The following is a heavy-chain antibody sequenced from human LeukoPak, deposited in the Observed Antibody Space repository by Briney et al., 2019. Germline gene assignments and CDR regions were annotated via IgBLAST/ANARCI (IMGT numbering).Heavy chain of an antibody. CDR3: ARDVVRGVYFDY. Sequence: SETLSLTCAVYGGSFSGYYWNWIRQPPGKGLEWIGEINHSGSTSYNPSLKSRVTISVDTSKNQFSLKLSSVTAADTAVYYCARDVVRGVYFDYWGQGTLVTVSS. CDR1: GGSFSGYY. CDR2: INHSGST. V-gene: IGHV4-34*01. D-gene: IGHD3-10*01. J-gene: IGHJ4*02.